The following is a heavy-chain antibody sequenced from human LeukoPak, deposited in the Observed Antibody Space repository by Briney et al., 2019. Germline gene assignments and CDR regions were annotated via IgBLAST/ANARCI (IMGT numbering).Heavy chain of an antibody. J-gene: IGHJ6*03. CDR2: IYYSGST. V-gene: IGHV4-59*01. CDR1: GGSISSYY. Sequence: SETLSLTCTVSGGSISSYYWSWIRQPPGKGLEWIGYIYYSGSTNYNPSLKSRVTISVDTSKNQFSLKLSSVTAADTAVYYCARGEKYCSSTSCSYYYYYMDVWGKGTTVTVSS. D-gene: IGHD2-2*01. CDR3: ARGEKYCSSTSCSYYYYYMDV.